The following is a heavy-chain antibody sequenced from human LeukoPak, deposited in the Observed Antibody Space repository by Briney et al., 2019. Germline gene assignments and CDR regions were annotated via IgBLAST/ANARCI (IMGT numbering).Heavy chain of an antibody. CDR1: GFTFRSSA. J-gene: IGHJ4*02. CDR2: ISGSGDTT. Sequence: GGYLSLYCAASGFTFRSSAMSWVRQAPGKGLEWFASISGSGDTTYYTDSVKGRFTVSRDNSENTLSLQMSSLRAEDTAVYYCAKISVGTFGGILVISDWGQGNLVTVSS. D-gene: IGHD3-16*02. CDR3: AKISVGTFGGILVISD. V-gene: IGHV3-23*01.